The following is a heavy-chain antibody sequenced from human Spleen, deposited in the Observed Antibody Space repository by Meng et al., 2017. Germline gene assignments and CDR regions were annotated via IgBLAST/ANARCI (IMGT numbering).Heavy chain of an antibody. J-gene: IGHJ4*01. Sequence: QVQFVQPGAEVKKRGASVKISCKASGYTFTNNAIQWLRQAPGQRLEWMGWINAGNGYTKYSERFQDRISISRDTSATTAYMELSRLRSEDTAVYYCARDPTGVGYFDYWGHGSLVTVSS. V-gene: IGHV1-3*01. CDR1: GYTFTNNA. CDR3: ARDPTGVGYFDY. CDR2: INAGNGYT. D-gene: IGHD3-22*01.